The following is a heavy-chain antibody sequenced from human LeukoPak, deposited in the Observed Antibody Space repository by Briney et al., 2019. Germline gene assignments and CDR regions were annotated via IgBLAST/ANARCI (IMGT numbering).Heavy chain of an antibody. D-gene: IGHD2-21*01. CDR2: ISGSGDFT. V-gene: IGHV3-23*01. CDR3: GARPGEVAVPYDY. J-gene: IGHJ4*02. CDR1: GFTFNTHA. Sequence: GGSLRLSCAASGFTFNTHAMTWVRQAPGKGLEWVSVISGSGDFTYYADSVKGRFTISRDSSKNTLYLQMHSLRGEDTAVFYCGARPGEVAVPYDYWGQGNLVTVSS.